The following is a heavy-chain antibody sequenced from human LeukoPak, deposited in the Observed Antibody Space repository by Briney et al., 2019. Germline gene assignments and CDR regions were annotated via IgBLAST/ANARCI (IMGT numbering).Heavy chain of an antibody. CDR1: GFTFSSYS. J-gene: IGHJ4*02. CDR2: ISSSSSYI. V-gene: IGHV3-21*01. CDR3: ARDNGGDDYGDYNFDY. D-gene: IGHD4-17*01. Sequence: GGSLRLSCAASGFTFSSYSMNWVRQAPGKGLEWVSSISSSSSYIYYADSVKGRFTISRDNAKNSLYLQMNSLRAEDTAVYYCARDNGGDDYGDYNFDYWGQGTLVTVSS.